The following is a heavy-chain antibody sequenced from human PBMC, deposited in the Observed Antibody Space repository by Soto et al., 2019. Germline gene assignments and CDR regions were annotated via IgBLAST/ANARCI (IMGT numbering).Heavy chain of an antibody. CDR1: GGIFSTYA. CDR3: AGDRGDYSSVNYYTRIHC. CDR2: IIPIFGTP. D-gene: IGHD3-10*01. Sequence: QVQLVRSGAEVKKPGSSVKVSCKASGGIFSTYAISWLRQAPGQGLEWMGGIIPIFGTPNYAQRFQGRVTITADESTTTSAMALSRLKSEDTAVYYCAGDRGDYSSVNYYTRIHCWGQGTPVTVSS. V-gene: IGHV1-69*01. J-gene: IGHJ4*02.